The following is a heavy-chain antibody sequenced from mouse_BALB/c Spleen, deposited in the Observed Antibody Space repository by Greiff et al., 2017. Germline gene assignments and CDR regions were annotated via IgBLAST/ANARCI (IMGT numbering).Heavy chain of an antibody. D-gene: IGHD2-4*01. Sequence: EVQLQQSGAELVRPGALVKLSCKASGFNIKDYYMHWVKQRPEQGLEWIGWIDPENGNTIYDPKFQGKASITADTSSNTAYLQLSSLTSEDTAVYYCAPMITTTWFAYWGQGTLVTVSA. CDR1: GFNIKDYY. CDR3: APMITTTWFAY. J-gene: IGHJ3*01. CDR2: IDPENGNT. V-gene: IGHV14-1*02.